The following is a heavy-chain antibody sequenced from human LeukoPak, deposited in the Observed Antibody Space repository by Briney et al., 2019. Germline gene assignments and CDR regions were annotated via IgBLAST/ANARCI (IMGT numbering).Heavy chain of an antibody. CDR2: INPNSGGT. D-gene: IGHD6-19*01. CDR3: ARASSGRYSEYFQH. Sequence: ASVKVSCKASGYTFTGYYMHWVRQAPGQGLEWMGWINPNSGGTNYAQKFQGRVTMTRDTSISTAYMELSRLRSDDTAVYYCARASSGRYSEYFQHRGQGTLVTVSS. CDR1: GYTFTGYY. V-gene: IGHV1-2*02. J-gene: IGHJ1*01.